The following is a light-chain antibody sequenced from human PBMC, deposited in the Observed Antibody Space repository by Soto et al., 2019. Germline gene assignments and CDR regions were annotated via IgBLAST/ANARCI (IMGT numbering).Light chain of an antibody. J-gene: IGKJ1*01. V-gene: IGKV3-11*01. CDR3: QQRSNWPWT. Sequence: EIVLTQSPATLSLSPGERATLSCRASQSVSSYLAWYQQKPGQAPRLLIYDASNRATGIPARFSGSGSGTDFTLTIRSLETEDFAAYYCQQRSNWPWTFGQGTKVDIK. CDR2: DAS. CDR1: QSVSSY.